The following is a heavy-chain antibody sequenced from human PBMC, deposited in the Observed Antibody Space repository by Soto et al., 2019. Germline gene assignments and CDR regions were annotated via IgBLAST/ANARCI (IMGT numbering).Heavy chain of an antibody. CDR3: AHKRDVSRGFKS. Sequence: QITLKESGPTLVKPTQTLTLTCTFSGFSFSINGVAVGWIRQPPGQALEWLALIYWDDDQRYNPSLKNRLTITKDTSGNQVVLTMTNMDPVDTATYYCAHKRDVSRGFKSWGQGTLVTVSS. J-gene: IGHJ5*01. CDR1: GFSFSINGVA. CDR2: IYWDDDQ. V-gene: IGHV2-5*02.